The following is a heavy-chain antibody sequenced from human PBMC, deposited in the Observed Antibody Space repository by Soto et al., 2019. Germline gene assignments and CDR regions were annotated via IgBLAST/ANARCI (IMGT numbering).Heavy chain of an antibody. Sequence: QVQLVQSGAEVKKPGSSVKVSCKASGGTFSSYTISWVRQAPGQGLEWMGRIIPILGISNYAQKFQGRVTITAEKSTSTAYMELSSLRSEDTAVYYCAKPETKLRHTPFYYYGMDVWGQGTTVTVSS. J-gene: IGHJ6*02. CDR1: GGTFSSYT. V-gene: IGHV1-69*02. CDR3: AKPETKLRHTPFYYYGMDV. CDR2: IIPILGIS. D-gene: IGHD1-26*01.